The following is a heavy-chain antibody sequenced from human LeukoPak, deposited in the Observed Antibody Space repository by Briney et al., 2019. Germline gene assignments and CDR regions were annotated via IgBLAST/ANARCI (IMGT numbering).Heavy chain of an antibody. CDR3: ARFAVAGATDY. D-gene: IGHD6-19*01. Sequence: GRSLRLSCAASGFTFSSYAMHWVRQAPGKGLEWVAVISYHGSNKYYAHSVKGRFTISRHNSKNTLYLQMNRLRAEDTAVDYCARFAVAGATDYWGQGTLVTVSS. V-gene: IGHV3-30*04. CDR1: GFTFSSYA. CDR2: ISYHGSNK. J-gene: IGHJ4*02.